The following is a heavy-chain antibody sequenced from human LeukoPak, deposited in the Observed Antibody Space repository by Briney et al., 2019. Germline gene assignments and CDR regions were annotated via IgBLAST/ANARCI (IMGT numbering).Heavy chain of an antibody. V-gene: IGHV3-23*01. D-gene: IGHD3-10*01. Sequence: GGSLRLSCAASGFTFSSYGMSWVRQAPGKGLEWVSAISGSGDRTYYADSVKGRFTISRDNSKNTLYLQMNSLRAEDTAVYYCAKGYYGSGSYGWFDPWGQGTLVTVSS. CDR1: GFTFSSYG. J-gene: IGHJ5*02. CDR3: AKGYYGSGSYGWFDP. CDR2: ISGSGDRT.